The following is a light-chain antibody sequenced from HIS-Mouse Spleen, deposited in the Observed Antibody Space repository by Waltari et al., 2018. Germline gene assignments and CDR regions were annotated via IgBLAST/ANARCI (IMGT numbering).Light chain of an antibody. CDR2: DVS. V-gene: IGLV2-11*01. Sequence: QSARTQPRSVSGSPGQSVTISCTGTRSDVGCYNYVSWYQQHPGKAPKLMIYDVSKRPSGVPDRFSGSKSGNTASLTISGLQAEDEADYYCCSYAGSYTLVFGGGTKLTVL. CDR1: RSDVGCYNY. CDR3: CSYAGSYTLV. J-gene: IGLJ3*02.